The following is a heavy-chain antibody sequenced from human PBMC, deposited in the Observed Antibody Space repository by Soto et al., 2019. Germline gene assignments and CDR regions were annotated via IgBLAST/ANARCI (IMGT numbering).Heavy chain of an antibody. J-gene: IGHJ4*02. CDR2: ISYDGSNK. V-gene: IGHV3-30*18. CDR3: AKDLRRYCSGGSCYSVDY. CDR1: GFTFSSYG. Sequence: QVQLVESGGGVVQTGRSLRLSCAASGFTFSSYGMHWVRQAPGKGLEWVAVISYDGSNKYYADSVKGRFTISRDNSKNTLYLQMNSLRAEDTAVYYCAKDLRRYCSGGSCYSVDYWGQGTLVTVSS. D-gene: IGHD2-15*01.